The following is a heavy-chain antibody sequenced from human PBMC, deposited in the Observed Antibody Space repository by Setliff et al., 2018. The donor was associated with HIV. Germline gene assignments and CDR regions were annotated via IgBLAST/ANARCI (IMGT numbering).Heavy chain of an antibody. V-gene: IGHV4-30-4*08. CDR3: ARGGDYVWGSYRPIDY. Sequence: KASETLSLTCTVSGGSISSGDYYWSWIRQPPGKGLEWIGYIYYSGSTYYNPSLKSRVTISVDTSKNQFSLKLSSVTAADTAVYYCARGGDYVWGSYRPIDYWGQGTLVTVSS. CDR1: GGSISSGDYY. CDR2: IYYSGST. D-gene: IGHD3-16*02. J-gene: IGHJ4*02.